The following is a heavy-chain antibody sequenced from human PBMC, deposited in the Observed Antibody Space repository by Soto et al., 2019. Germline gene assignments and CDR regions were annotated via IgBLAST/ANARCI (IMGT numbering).Heavy chain of an antibody. Sequence: QVQLQESGPGLVKPSETLSLTCTVSGGSISNYYWSWIRQPPGKGLEWIGYVYYNGDANYNPSLKSRVSISVATSRNQFSLKPRSVTAADAAVYFCANFVSRTGYYNGVDVWGQGTTVTVSS. V-gene: IGHV4-59*01. CDR1: GGSISNYY. D-gene: IGHD3-16*02. CDR3: ANFVSRTGYYNGVDV. CDR2: VYYNGDA. J-gene: IGHJ6*02.